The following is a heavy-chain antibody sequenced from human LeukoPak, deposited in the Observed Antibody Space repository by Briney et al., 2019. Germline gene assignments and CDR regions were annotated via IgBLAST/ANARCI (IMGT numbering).Heavy chain of an antibody. V-gene: IGHV1-69*02. CDR1: GGTFSSYT. D-gene: IGHD2-2*01. CDR3: ARGIVVVPAAIDAFDI. Sequence: GASVKVSCKASGGTFSSYTISWVRQAPGQGLEWMGRIIPILGIANYAQKFQGRVTITADKSTSTAYMELSSLRSEDTAVYYCARGIVVVPAAIDAFDIWGQGTWSPSLQ. J-gene: IGHJ3*02. CDR2: IIPILGIA.